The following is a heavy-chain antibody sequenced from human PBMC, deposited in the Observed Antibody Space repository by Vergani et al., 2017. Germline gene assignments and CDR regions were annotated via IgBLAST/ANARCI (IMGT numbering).Heavy chain of an antibody. CDR3: ARQDGDGIYYFDQ. D-gene: IGHD5-24*01. V-gene: IGHV1-2*02. CDR1: GYTFSDYY. Sequence: QVQLVQSGAEVEKPGASVKVSCKASGYTFSDYYMHWVRQAPGQGLEWVAWINPNTGGTIYARKLQGRVTLTRDTSINTAYLGLTNLTSADTAIYYCARQDGDGIYYFDQWGQGTLVTVTS. J-gene: IGHJ4*02. CDR2: INPNTGGT.